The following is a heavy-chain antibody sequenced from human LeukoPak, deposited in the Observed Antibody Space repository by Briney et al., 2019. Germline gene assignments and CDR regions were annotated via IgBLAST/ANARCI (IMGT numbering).Heavy chain of an antibody. J-gene: IGHJ5*02. Sequence: SETLSLTCAVYGGSFSGYSWSWIRQPPGKGLEWIGEINDSGSTNYNPSPKSGVTISVDTSKQQFSLKLSSVTAADTAVYYCARGRLLMWFDPWGQGTLVTVSS. D-gene: IGHD3-16*01. CDR3: ARGRLLMWFDP. V-gene: IGHV4-34*01. CDR1: GGSFSGYS. CDR2: INDSGST.